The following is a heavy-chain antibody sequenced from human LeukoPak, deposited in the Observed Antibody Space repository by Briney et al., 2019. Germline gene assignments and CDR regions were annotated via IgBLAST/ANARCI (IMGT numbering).Heavy chain of an antibody. D-gene: IGHD2-15*01. J-gene: IGHJ5*02. Sequence: ASVKVSCKASGGTLSSYAISWVRQAPGQGLEWMGGIIPIFGTANYAQKFQGRVTITADESTSTAYMELSSLRSEDTAVYYCARYCSGGSCYSLFDPWGQGTLVTVSS. CDR1: GGTLSSYA. V-gene: IGHV1-69*13. CDR3: ARYCSGGSCYSLFDP. CDR2: IIPIFGTA.